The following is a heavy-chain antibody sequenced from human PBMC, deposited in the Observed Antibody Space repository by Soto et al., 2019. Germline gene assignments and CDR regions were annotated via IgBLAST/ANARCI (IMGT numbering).Heavy chain of an antibody. J-gene: IGHJ3*02. CDR1: GASISSGDYY. V-gene: IGHV4-30-4*01. D-gene: IGHD2-8*02. CDR3: ARAVTVAFEI. Sequence: QVQLQESGPGLVKPSQTLSLTCTVSGASISSGDYYWTWIRQPPGKGLEWIGYSNYGGSAYYNPSLNSRITISVDTSKNQFPLRLSSVTAADTAVYYCARAVTVAFEIWGQGTMVTVSS. CDR2: SNYGGSA.